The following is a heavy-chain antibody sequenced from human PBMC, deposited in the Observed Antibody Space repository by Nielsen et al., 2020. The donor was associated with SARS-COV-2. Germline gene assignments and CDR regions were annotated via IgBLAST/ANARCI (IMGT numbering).Heavy chain of an antibody. CDR3: ARDGEY. Sequence: SETLSLTCAVYGGSFSGYYWSWIRQHPGKGLEWIGYIYYSGSTYYNPSLKSRVTISVDTSKNQFSLKLSSVTAADTAVYYCARDGEYWGQGTLVTVSS. D-gene: IGHD3-10*01. CDR1: GGSFSGYY. J-gene: IGHJ4*02. CDR2: IYYSGST. V-gene: IGHV4-31*11.